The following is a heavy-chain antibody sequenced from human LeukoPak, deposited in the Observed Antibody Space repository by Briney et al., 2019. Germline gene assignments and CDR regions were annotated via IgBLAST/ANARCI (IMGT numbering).Heavy chain of an antibody. D-gene: IGHD5-18*01. CDR2: ISGICGST. CDR3: AKAVGGARIQLWLLNY. V-gene: IGHV3-23*01. J-gene: IGHJ4*02. CDR1: GCTFSNYA. Sequence: GGSLTLSCAASGCTFSNYAMNWVRQAPGKGLEWVSAISGICGSTYYADKVKGRFTISRDNSKNTLYLQRYSLRAEDTAVYYCAKAVGGARIQLWLLNYWGQGTLVTVSS.